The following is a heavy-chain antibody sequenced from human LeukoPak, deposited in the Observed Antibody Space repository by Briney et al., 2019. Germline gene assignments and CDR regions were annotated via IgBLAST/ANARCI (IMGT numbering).Heavy chain of an antibody. D-gene: IGHD3-3*01. V-gene: IGHV3-30-3*01. Sequence: PGGSLRLSCASSGFSSNNYAFHWVRQAPGEGLEWVAVLSDDGNKWDYADSVKGRFTISTDISNNIVFLQMSSLRDADTAVYYCARAESYYDFWSSYPNYNSAMDVWGQGTTVTVSS. J-gene: IGHJ6*02. CDR2: LSDDGNKW. CDR3: ARAESYYDFWSSYPNYNSAMDV. CDR1: GFSSNNYA.